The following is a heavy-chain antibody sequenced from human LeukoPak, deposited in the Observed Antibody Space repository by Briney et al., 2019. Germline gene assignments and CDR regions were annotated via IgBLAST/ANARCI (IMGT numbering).Heavy chain of an antibody. CDR2: ISGSGGST. V-gene: IGHV3-23*01. D-gene: IGHD6-19*01. CDR1: GFTFSSYA. Sequence: PGGSLRLSCAASGFTFSSYAMSWVRQAPGKGLEWVSAISGSGGSTYYADSVKGRFTISRDNSKNTLYLQMNSLKVEDTAVYYCARYGNGEWLAHYSFDMWGQGTMVTVSS. J-gene: IGHJ3*02. CDR3: ARYGNGEWLAHYSFDM.